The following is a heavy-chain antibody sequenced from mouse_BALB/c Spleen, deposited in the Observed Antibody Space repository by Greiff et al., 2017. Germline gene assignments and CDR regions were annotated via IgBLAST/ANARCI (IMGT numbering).Heavy chain of an antibody. CDR3: ARLKGNYFDY. V-gene: IGHV5-17*02. CDR1: GFTFSSFG. CDR2: ISSGSSTI. J-gene: IGHJ2*01. Sequence: EVQGVESGGGLVQPGGSRKLSCAASGFTFSSFGMHWVRQAPGKGLEWVAYISSGSSTIYYADTVKGRFTISRDNPKNTLFLQMTSLRSEDTAMYYCARLKGNYFDYWGQGTTLTVSS.